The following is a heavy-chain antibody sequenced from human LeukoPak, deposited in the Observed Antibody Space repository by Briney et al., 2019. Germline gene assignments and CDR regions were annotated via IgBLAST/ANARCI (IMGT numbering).Heavy chain of an antibody. CDR3: ARDPPDSYSSGWLDY. Sequence: GGSLRLSCAASGFTFSSYAMHWVRQAPGKGLEWVAVISYDGSNKYYADSVKGRFTISRDNSKSTLYLQMNSLRAEDTAVYYCARDPPDSYSSGWLDYWGQGTLVTVSS. D-gene: IGHD6-19*01. V-gene: IGHV3-30-3*01. J-gene: IGHJ4*02. CDR1: GFTFSSYA. CDR2: ISYDGSNK.